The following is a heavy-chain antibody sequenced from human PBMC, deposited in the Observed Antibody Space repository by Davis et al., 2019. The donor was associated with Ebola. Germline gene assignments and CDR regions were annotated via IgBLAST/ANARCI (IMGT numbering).Heavy chain of an antibody. J-gene: IGHJ4*02. CDR2: IIPILGIA. CDR1: VGTFSSYA. Sequence: SVKVSCKASVGTFSSYAISWVRQAPGQGLEWMGGIIPILGIANYAQKFQGRVTITADKSTSTAYMELSSLRSEDTAVYYCASGGPGIVGAYWGQGTLVTVSS. D-gene: IGHD1-26*01. V-gene: IGHV1-69*10. CDR3: ASGGPGIVGAY.